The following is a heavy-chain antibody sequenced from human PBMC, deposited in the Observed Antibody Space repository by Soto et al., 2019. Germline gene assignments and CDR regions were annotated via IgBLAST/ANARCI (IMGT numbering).Heavy chain of an antibody. Sequence: EVQLAESGGGLVQPGGSLRLSCAASGFIFSNFWMSWVRQAPGKGLEWVANIKEDGSEKYHVDSVKGRFTISRDNVKNLMYLQMDSLRAEDTAVYKCVRGGSHSFDYCGQGTLVTVSS. J-gene: IGHJ4*02. CDR1: GFIFSNFW. V-gene: IGHV3-7*05. CDR3: VRGGSHSFDY. D-gene: IGHD1-26*01. CDR2: IKEDGSEK.